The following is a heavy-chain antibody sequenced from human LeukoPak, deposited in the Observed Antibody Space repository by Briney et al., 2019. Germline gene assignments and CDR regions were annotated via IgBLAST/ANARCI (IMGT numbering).Heavy chain of an antibody. CDR2: ISSSSSYI. D-gene: IGHD4-23*01. CDR3: ARDPSTVGHFDY. Sequence: PGGSLRLSCAASGFTFSSYSMNWVRQAPGKGLEWVSSISSSSSYIYYADSVKGRFTISRDNAKNSLYLQMNSLRAEDTAVYYCARDPSTVGHFDYWGQGTLVTVSS. CDR1: GFTFSSYS. J-gene: IGHJ4*02. V-gene: IGHV3-21*01.